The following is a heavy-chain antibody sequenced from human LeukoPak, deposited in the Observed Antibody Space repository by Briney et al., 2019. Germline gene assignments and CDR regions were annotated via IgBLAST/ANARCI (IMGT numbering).Heavy chain of an antibody. Sequence: SETLSLTCSVPGGSVSSAMHYWGWIRQPPGKGLEWIGSVFYRGSSYYNPSLKSRVSVSLDTSKNLFSLKLSSVTAADTAVYYCARGSEYYDFTSNMDVWGKGTTVTVSS. J-gene: IGHJ6*03. CDR2: VFYRGSS. CDR3: ARGSEYYDFTSNMDV. CDR1: GGSVSSAMHY. V-gene: IGHV4-39*07. D-gene: IGHD3-3*01.